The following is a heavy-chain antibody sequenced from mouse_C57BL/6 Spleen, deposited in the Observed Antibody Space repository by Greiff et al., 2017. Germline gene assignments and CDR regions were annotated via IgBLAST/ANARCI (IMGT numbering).Heavy chain of an antibody. CDR1: GFTFNTYA. J-gene: IGHJ4*01. Sequence: EVKLVESGGGLVQPKGSLKLSCAASGFTFNTYAMHWVRQAPGKGLEWVARIRSKSSNYATYYADSVKDRFTISRDDSQSMLYLQMNNLKTEDTAMYYCVRDLNWDVSYYYAMDYWGQGTSVTVSS. CDR2: IRSKSSNYAT. CDR3: VRDLNWDVSYYYAMDY. V-gene: IGHV10-3*01. D-gene: IGHD4-1*01.